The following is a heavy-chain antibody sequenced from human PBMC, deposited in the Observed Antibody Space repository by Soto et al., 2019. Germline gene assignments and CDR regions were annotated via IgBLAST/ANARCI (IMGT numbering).Heavy chain of an antibody. CDR3: ARHRSYCSGGSCYSNWFDP. CDR2: IYYSGSN. CDR1: GGSISSSSYY. D-gene: IGHD2-15*01. J-gene: IGHJ5*02. Sequence: QLQLQESGPGLVKPSETLSLTCTVSGGSISSSSYYWGWIRQPPGKGLEWIGSIYYSGSNYYNPSLKSRVTISVDTSKNQFPLKLSSVTAADTAVYYCARHRSYCSGGSCYSNWFDPWGQGTLVTVSS. V-gene: IGHV4-39*01.